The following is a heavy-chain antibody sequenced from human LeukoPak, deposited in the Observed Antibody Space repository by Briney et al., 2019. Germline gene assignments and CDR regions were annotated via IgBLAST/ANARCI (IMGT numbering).Heavy chain of an antibody. V-gene: IGHV1-2*02. D-gene: IGHD5-24*01. Sequence: ASVEDSCKASGYTFTGYYMHWVRQAPGQGLEWMGWINPNSGGTNYAQKFQGRVTMTRDTSISTAYMELSRLRSDDTAVYYCARDLAFGEMVTNRGAFDIWGQGTMVTVSS. CDR1: GYTFTGYY. CDR2: INPNSGGT. J-gene: IGHJ3*02. CDR3: ARDLAFGEMVTNRGAFDI.